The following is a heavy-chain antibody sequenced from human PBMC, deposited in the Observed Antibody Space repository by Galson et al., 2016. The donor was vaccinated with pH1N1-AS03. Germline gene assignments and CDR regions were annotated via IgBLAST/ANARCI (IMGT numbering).Heavy chain of an antibody. J-gene: IGHJ6*03. CDR1: GYTFTGHY. D-gene: IGHD6-13*01. V-gene: IGHV1-2*02. Sequence: SVKVSCKASGYTFTGHYIHWVGQAPGQGLEWMGWINPNSGDTNNAQKFEGRVTMTRDTSISTAYMEVNRLISDDTAAYYCARDRTAAPSYYYYMDVWGKGTTVTVSS. CDR3: ARDRTAAPSYYYYMDV. CDR2: INPNSGDT.